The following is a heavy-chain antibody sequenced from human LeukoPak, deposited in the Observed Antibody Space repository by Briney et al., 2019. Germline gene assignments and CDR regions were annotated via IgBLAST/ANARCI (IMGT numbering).Heavy chain of an antibody. D-gene: IGHD3-10*02. J-gene: IGHJ5*02. V-gene: IGHV4-39*07. CDR2: IYYSGST. CDR1: GGSISSSSYY. Sequence: SETLSLTCTVSGGSISSSSYYWGWIRQPPGKGLEWIGSIYYSGSTNYNPSLKSRVTISVDTSKNQFSLKLSSVTAADTAVYYCARAPPNRTYFRPWGQGTLVTVSS. CDR3: ARAPPNRTYFRP.